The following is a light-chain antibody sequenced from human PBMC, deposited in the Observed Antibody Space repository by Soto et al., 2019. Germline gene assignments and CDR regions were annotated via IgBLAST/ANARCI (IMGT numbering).Light chain of an antibody. V-gene: IGKV3-20*01. CDR3: QQYSGPPYT. J-gene: IGKJ2*01. Sequence: EIVLTQSPGTLSLSPGERATLSCRASQSVSSSYLGWFQQRPGQAPRLLIYDTFNRATGIPDRFSGSGSGTDFTLTISRLEHEDFEVYYCQQYSGPPYTLGQGTKVDIK. CDR2: DTF. CDR1: QSVSSSY.